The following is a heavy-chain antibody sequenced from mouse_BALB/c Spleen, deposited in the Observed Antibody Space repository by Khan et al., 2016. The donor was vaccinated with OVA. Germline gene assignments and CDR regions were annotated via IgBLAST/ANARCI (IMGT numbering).Heavy chain of an antibody. J-gene: IGHJ3*01. Sequence: VQLQESGAELARPGASVKMSCKASGYTFTSYTIHWIKLRPGQGLEWIGYINPSNGYTNYNQKFKDKATLTADKSSTTAYMQLSSLTSDDSAVYTCVIDGAYYRNDGWFAYWGQGTLVTVSA. CDR1: GYTFTSYT. D-gene: IGHD2-14*01. CDR3: VIDGAYYRNDGWFAY. V-gene: IGHV1-4*01. CDR2: INPSNGYT.